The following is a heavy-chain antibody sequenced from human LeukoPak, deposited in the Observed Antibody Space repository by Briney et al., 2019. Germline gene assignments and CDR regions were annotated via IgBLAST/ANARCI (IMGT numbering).Heavy chain of an antibody. J-gene: IGHJ4*02. CDR3: ASRPRFDTRGYYVDY. CDR2: INTDGSNT. D-gene: IGHD3-22*01. CDR1: GFTFRSYW. Sequence: GGSLRLSCAASGFTFRSYWMHWVRQAPGKGLVWVSRINTDGSNTNYADSVKGRFTISRDNAKNSLYLQMNSLRDEDAAVYYCASRPRFDTRGYYVDYWGQGSLVTVSS. V-gene: IGHV3-74*01.